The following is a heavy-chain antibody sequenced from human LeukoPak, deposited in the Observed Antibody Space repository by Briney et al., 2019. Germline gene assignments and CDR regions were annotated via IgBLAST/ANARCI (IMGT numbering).Heavy chain of an antibody. CDR2: ISSSGSST. CDR1: GFTFSSYA. Sequence: PGGSLRLSCAASGFTFSSYAMNWVRQAPGKGLEWVSAISSSGSSTYYADSVKGRFTISRDNSKNTLCLQMNSLRAEDTAVYYCAKDRGQLVPKYNWFDPWGQGTLVTVSS. CDR3: AKDRGQLVPKYNWFDP. J-gene: IGHJ5*02. V-gene: IGHV3-23*01. D-gene: IGHD6-6*01.